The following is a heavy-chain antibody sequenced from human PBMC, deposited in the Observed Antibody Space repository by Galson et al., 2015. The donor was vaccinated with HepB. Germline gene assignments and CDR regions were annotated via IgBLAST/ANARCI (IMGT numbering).Heavy chain of an antibody. J-gene: IGHJ4*02. CDR1: GYTFTGYY. CDR3: ARGTLERYTSGWYGIDY. Sequence: SVKVSCKASGYTFTGYYMHWVRQAPGQGPEWMGRINPNSGGTDSAQKFQGRVTMTRDTSISTAYMELSGLRSDETALYYCARGTLERYTSGWYGIDYWGQGTLVTVSS. V-gene: IGHV1-2*06. D-gene: IGHD6-19*01. CDR2: INPNSGGT.